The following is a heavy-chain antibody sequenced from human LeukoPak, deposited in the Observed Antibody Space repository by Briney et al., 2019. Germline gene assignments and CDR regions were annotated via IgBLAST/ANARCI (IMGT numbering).Heavy chain of an antibody. CDR3: ASTPDYYDSSGHFDY. CDR2: IYYSGST. J-gene: IGHJ4*02. D-gene: IGHD3-22*01. Sequence: SETLSLTCTVSGDSISSDYWSWIRQPPGKGLEWIGYIYYSGSTNYNPSLKSRVTISVDTSKNQFSLKLSSVTAADTAVYYCASTPDYYDSSGHFDYWGQGTLVTVSS. CDR1: GDSISSDY. V-gene: IGHV4-59*01.